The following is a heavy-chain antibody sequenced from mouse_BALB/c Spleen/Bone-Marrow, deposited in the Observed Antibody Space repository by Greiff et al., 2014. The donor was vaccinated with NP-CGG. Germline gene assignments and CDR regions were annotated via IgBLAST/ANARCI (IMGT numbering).Heavy chain of an antibody. V-gene: IGHV1-80*01. CDR2: ICPGDGDT. CDR1: GYAFSSYW. D-gene: IGHD1-1*01. CDR3: ARWITTVVAPYVMDY. J-gene: IGHJ4*01. Sequence: VKLMESGAELVRPGSSVKISCKAPGYAFSSYWMNWVKQRPGQGLEWIGQICPGDGDTNYNGKFKGKATLTADKSSSTAYMQLSSLTSEDSAVYFCARWITTVVAPYVMDYWGQGTSVTVSS.